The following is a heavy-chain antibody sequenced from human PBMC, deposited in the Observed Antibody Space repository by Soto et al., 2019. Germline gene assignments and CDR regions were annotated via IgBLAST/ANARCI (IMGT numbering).Heavy chain of an antibody. CDR3: ASSAYNWNYVPSFDY. CDR2: INHSGST. J-gene: IGHJ4*02. V-gene: IGHV4-34*01. D-gene: IGHD1-7*01. Sequence: SETLSLTCAVYCGSFGGYYWIWIRQPPGKGLEWIGEINHSGSTNYNPSLKSRVTISVDTSKNQFSLKLSSVTAADTAVYYCASSAYNWNYVPSFDYWGQGTLVTVSS. CDR1: CGSFGGYY.